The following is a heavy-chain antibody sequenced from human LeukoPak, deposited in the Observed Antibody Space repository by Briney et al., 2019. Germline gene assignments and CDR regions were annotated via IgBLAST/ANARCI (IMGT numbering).Heavy chain of an antibody. V-gene: IGHV3-7*01. CDR3: ARGWNYAFRFDY. Sequence: PGGSLRLSCAASGFSFSDYWMTWVRQAPGEGLEWVAHIKQNGGEKYYVDSIKGRFTISRDNAKNLVYLQMNSLRAEDTAVYYCARGWNYAFRFDYRGQGTLVTVSS. D-gene: IGHD1-7*01. CDR1: GFSFSDYW. CDR2: IKQNGGEK. J-gene: IGHJ4*02.